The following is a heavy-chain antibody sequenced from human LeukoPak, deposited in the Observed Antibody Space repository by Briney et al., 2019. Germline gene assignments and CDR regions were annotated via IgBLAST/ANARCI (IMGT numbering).Heavy chain of an antibody. CDR2: INTDGSYT. CDR3: ARDLGYYGSGSYLDY. J-gene: IGHJ4*02. V-gene: IGHV3-74*01. D-gene: IGHD3-10*01. CDR1: GFTFSSYW. Sequence: GGSLRLSCAASGFTFSSYWMHWVRQAPGKGLVWVSRINTDGSYTSYADSVKGRFTISRDYAKNTLYLQMNSLRADDTAVYYCARDLGYYGSGSYLDYWGQGTLVTVSS.